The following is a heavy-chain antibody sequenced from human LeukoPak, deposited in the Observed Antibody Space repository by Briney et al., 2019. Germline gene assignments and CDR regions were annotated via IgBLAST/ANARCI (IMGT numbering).Heavy chain of an antibody. Sequence: ASVKVSCEASGYTFTDYYMHWVRQAPGQRLEWMGWINPNSGGTNFAQKFQGRVTMTRDTSISTAYMELSRLRSDDTAVYYCARDPSYGVRPFFDYWGQGTLVTVSS. CDR3: ARDPSYGVRPFFDY. V-gene: IGHV1-2*02. CDR2: INPNSGGT. CDR1: GYTFTDYY. D-gene: IGHD5-18*01. J-gene: IGHJ4*02.